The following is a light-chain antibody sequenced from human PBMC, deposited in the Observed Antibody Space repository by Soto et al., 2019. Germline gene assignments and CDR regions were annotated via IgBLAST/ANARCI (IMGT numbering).Light chain of an antibody. CDR2: GSS. J-gene: IGKJ2*01. Sequence: EVVLTQSPGTLSLSPGDRATLSGRASQSVSNTYLAWYQQKPGQYPKLLIFGSSDRATGIPDRFSGIGSGKDFTLTISRLEHEDFAVYYWQQYGSSPPYTFGQGTKLEIK. CDR1: QSVSNTY. CDR3: QQYGSSPPYT. V-gene: IGKV3-20*01.